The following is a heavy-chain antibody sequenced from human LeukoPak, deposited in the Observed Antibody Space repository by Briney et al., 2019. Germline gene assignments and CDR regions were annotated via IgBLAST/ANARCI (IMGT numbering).Heavy chain of an antibody. V-gene: IGHV3-13*01. CDR1: RFTFRNYD. CDR3: ARGGSLYDASYSYYLDV. J-gene: IGHJ6*03. Sequence: GGSLRLSCAASRFTFRNYDMHWVRQASGKGLEWVSAIDTAGDRSYPVSVKGRFTISRENAQNSLFLQMNNLRAEDAAVYYCARGGSLYDASYSYYLDVWGKGTRVTVSS. CDR2: IDTAGDR. D-gene: IGHD2/OR15-2a*01.